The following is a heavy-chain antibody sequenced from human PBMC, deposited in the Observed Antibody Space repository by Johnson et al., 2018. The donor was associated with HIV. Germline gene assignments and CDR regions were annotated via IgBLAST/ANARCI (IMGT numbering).Heavy chain of an antibody. CDR1: GFTFSSYG. Sequence: VQLVESGGGVVQPGRSLRLSCAASGFTFSSYGMHWVRQAPGKGLEWVAVISYDGSNKYYADSVKGRFTISRDNSKNTLYLQMNSLRAEDTAVYYCARAEQLAGGAFDIWGQGTMVTVSS. D-gene: IGHD6-6*01. V-gene: IGHV3-30*03. CDR2: ISYDGSNK. J-gene: IGHJ3*02. CDR3: ARAEQLAGGAFDI.